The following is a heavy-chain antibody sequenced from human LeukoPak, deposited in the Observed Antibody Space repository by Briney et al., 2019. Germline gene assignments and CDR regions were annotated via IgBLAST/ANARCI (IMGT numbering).Heavy chain of an antibody. V-gene: IGHV4-39*01. CDR2: IYYSGST. D-gene: IGHD6-13*01. CDR3: ARHAGGVSATGTRPFDY. J-gene: IGHJ4*02. CDR1: GASFSSSTYY. Sequence: SETLSLTCTVSGASFSSSTYYWGWIRQPPGKGLEWIGSIYYSGSTYYNPSLKSRVTMSVDTSKNQFSLKLSSVTAADTAVYYCARHAGGVSATGTRPFDYWGQGTLVTVSS.